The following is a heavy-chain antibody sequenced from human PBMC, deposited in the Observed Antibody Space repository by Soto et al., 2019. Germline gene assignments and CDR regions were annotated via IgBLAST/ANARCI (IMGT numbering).Heavy chain of an antibody. CDR3: ARDSGWFGECNYYYNGMDV. V-gene: IGHV4-30-4*01. CDR1: GGSISSGNYY. D-gene: IGHD3-10*01. J-gene: IGHJ6*02. CDR2: IFYSGTT. Sequence: PSETLSLTCTVSGGSISSGNYYWTWIRQPPGKGLEWIGYIFYSGTTYYNPSLKSRVIISVDTSKNQFFLRLSSVTAADAAVYYCARDSGWFGECNYYYNGMDVWGQGTTVTVSS.